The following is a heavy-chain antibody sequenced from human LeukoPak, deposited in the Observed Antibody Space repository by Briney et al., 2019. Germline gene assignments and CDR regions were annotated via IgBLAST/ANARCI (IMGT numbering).Heavy chain of an antibody. Sequence: TSETLSLTCTVSGATITSGFYWSWIRQPPGKGLEWIGYIYHRGTTYYNPSLKSRVTISVDTPKNQFSLKLSSVTPADTAVYYCASEDSSSFDYWGQGTLVTVSS. CDR2: IYHRGTT. V-gene: IGHV4-38-2*02. CDR3: ASEDSSSFDY. D-gene: IGHD6-13*01. J-gene: IGHJ4*02. CDR1: GATITSGFY.